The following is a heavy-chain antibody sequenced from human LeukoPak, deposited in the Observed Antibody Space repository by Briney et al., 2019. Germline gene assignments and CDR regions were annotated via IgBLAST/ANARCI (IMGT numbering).Heavy chain of an antibody. CDR2: ISGSGGST. J-gene: IGHJ4*02. CDR1: GFTFSSYG. D-gene: IGHD3-16*02. V-gene: IGHV3-23*01. CDR3: AKVNLYDYVWGSYRYLFDY. Sequence: GGSLRLSCAASGFTFSSYGMSWVRQAPGKGLEWVSAISGSGGSTYYADSVKGRFTISRDNSKNTLYLQMNSLRAEDTAVYYCAKVNLYDYVWGSYRYLFDYWGQGTLVTVSS.